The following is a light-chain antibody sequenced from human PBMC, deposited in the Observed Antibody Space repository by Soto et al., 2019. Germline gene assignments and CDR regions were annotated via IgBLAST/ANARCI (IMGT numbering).Light chain of an antibody. Sequence: DIQMTPSPSSVSASVGDRVTITCRESQGITSCLAWYQQKPGKAPKLLIYAASSLQSGVPLRFSGSVAGTDFTLTISSLQPEDFATYYCQQANSFPLTFGGGTKVEIK. V-gene: IGKV1-12*01. CDR3: QQANSFPLT. CDR2: AAS. CDR1: QGITSC. J-gene: IGKJ4*02.